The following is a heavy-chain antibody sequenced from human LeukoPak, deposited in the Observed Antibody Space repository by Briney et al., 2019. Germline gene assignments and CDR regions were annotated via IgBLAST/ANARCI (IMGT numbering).Heavy chain of an antibody. J-gene: IGHJ5*02. D-gene: IGHD1-26*01. V-gene: IGHV4-4*09. CDR1: GGSISSYY. Sequence: SETLSLTYTVSGGSISSYYWSWIRQPPGKGLEWIGYIYTSGSTNYNPSLKSRVTISVDTSKNQFSLKLSSVTAADTAVYYCARHVGFNWFDPWGQGTLVTVSS. CDR2: IYTSGST. CDR3: ARHVGFNWFDP.